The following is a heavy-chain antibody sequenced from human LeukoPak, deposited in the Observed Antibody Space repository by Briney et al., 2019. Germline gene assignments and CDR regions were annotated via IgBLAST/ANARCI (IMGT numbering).Heavy chain of an antibody. D-gene: IGHD2-15*01. V-gene: IGHV3-33*08. CDR3: ARFGSVDAFDI. CDR2: IWYDGSNK. CDR1: GFTFSNYG. Sequence: QPGGSLRLSCAASGFTFSNYGMHWVRQAPGKGLEWVAVIWYDGSNKYYADSVKGRFTISRDNSKDTLYLQMNSLRAEDTAVYYCARFGSVDAFDIWGQGTMVTVSS. J-gene: IGHJ3*02.